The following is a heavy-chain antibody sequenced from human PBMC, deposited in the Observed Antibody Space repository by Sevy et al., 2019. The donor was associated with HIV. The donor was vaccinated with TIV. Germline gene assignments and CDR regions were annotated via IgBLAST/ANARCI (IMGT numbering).Heavy chain of an antibody. CDR3: ARDVAAAGTEYNWFDP. V-gene: IGHV3-30-3*01. CDR1: GFTFSSYA. D-gene: IGHD6-13*01. Sequence: GGSLRLSCAASGFTFSSYAMHWVRQAPGKGLEWVAVISYDGSNKYYADSVKGRFTISRDNSKNTLYLQMNSLRAEDTAVYYCARDVAAAGTEYNWFDPWGQGTLVTVSS. J-gene: IGHJ5*02. CDR2: ISYDGSNK.